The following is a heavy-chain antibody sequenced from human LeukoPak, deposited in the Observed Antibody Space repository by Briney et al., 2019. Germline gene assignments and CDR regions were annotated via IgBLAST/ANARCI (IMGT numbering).Heavy chain of an antibody. CDR2: ISGSSSIM. CDR1: GFTFSNYY. CDR3: ARDQGGGVFDI. V-gene: IGHV3-48*01. Sequence: GGSLRLSCATSGFTFSNYYMNWVRQAPGKGLEWVSYISGSSSIMYFADSVKGRFTISRDNAKNSLYLEMRSLRADDTAVYYCARDQGGGVFDIWGRGTMVTVSS. J-gene: IGHJ3*02. D-gene: IGHD3-16*01.